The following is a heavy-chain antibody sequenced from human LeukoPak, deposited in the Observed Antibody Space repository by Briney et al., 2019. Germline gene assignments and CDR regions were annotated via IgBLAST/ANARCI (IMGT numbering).Heavy chain of an antibody. CDR1: GFTFSSYA. CDR3: ARDGGGGYNQIDF. D-gene: IGHD5-24*01. V-gene: IGHV3-30-3*01. Sequence: GGSLRLSCATSGFTFSSYAMSWVRQGLVKGLESMAVVSHDGIQTYYADSVKGRFTISRDNSKSTLFLQMNSLRAEDTAVYYCARDGGGGYNQIDFWGQGTLVTVSS. CDR2: VSHDGIQT. J-gene: IGHJ4*02.